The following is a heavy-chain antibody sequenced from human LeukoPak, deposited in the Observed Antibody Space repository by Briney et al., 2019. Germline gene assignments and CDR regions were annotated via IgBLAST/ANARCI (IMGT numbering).Heavy chain of an antibody. D-gene: IGHD3-3*01. CDR1: GFTFSSYS. Sequence: SGGSLRLSCAASGFTFSSYSMNWVRQAPGKGLEWVSSISSSSTYIYYVDSVKGRFTISRDDAKNSLYLQMNSLRPEDTALYYCARDWSGDDYWGQGTLVTVSS. CDR3: ARDWSGDDY. J-gene: IGHJ4*02. CDR2: ISSSSTYI. V-gene: IGHV3-21*06.